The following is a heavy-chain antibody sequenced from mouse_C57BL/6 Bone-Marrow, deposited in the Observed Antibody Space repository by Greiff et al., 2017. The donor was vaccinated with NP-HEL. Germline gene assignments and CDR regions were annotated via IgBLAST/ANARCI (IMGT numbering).Heavy chain of an antibody. CDR3: ARSEASYYSNYMFAY. V-gene: IGHV14-3*01. CDR1: GFNIKNTY. CDR2: IDPANGNT. J-gene: IGHJ3*01. D-gene: IGHD2-5*01. Sequence: VQLNESVAELVRPGASVKLSCTASGFNIKNTYMHWVKQRPEQGLEWIGRIDPANGNTKYAPKFQGKATITADTSSNTAYLQLSSLTSEDTAIYYCARSEASYYSNYMFAYWGQGTLVTVSA.